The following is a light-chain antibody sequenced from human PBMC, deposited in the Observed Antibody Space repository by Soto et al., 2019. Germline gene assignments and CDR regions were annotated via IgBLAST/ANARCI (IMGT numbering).Light chain of an antibody. CDR2: GAS. Sequence: EIVMTQSPATLSVSPGERATLSCRASQSVSSNLAWYQQKPGQAPRLLIYGASTRATGIPARFSGSRSGTEFTLTISSLQSEDLAGYYCQQYKNWPYTLGQGTKLEIK. CDR1: QSVSSN. CDR3: QQYKNWPYT. V-gene: IGKV3-15*01. J-gene: IGKJ2*01.